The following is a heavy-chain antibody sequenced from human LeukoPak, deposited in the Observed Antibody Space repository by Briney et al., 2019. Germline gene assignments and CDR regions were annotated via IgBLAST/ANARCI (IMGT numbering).Heavy chain of an antibody. Sequence: SETLSLTCTVSGGSISRYYWSWIRQPPGKGLEWIGYIYYSGSTNYNPSLKSRVTISVDTSKNQFPLKLSSVTAADTAIYYCASDITGTTKYAFDIWGQGTMVTVSS. V-gene: IGHV4-59*08. D-gene: IGHD1-14*01. CDR3: ASDITGTTKYAFDI. J-gene: IGHJ3*02. CDR1: GGSISRYY. CDR2: IYYSGST.